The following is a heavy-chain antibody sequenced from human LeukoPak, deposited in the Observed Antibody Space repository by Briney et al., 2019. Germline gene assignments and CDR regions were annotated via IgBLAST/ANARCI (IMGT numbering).Heavy chain of an antibody. CDR1: GGSISSSSYY. J-gene: IGHJ5*02. Sequence: SETLSLTCTVSGGSISSSSYYWGWIRQPPGKGLEWIGIIYYSGSTYYSPSLKSRVAISVDTSKNQFSLKLSSVTAADTAVYYCARSITISKKKMNWFDPWGQGTLVTVSS. CDR3: ARSITISKKKMNWFDP. CDR2: IYYSGST. V-gene: IGHV4-39*01. D-gene: IGHD3-3*01.